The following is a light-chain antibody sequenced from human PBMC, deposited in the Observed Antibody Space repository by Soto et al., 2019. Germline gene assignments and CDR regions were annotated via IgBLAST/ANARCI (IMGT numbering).Light chain of an antibody. Sequence: QSVLTQPPSASGSPGQSVTISCTGTSSDVGGYDFVSWYQQHPDKVPKLMIYEVSKRPSGVPDRFSGSKSGNTASLTVSGLQPEDEADYYCSSSVGSNNLVFGGGTKLTVL. J-gene: IGLJ2*01. V-gene: IGLV2-8*01. CDR1: SSDVGGYDF. CDR3: SSSVGSNNLV. CDR2: EVS.